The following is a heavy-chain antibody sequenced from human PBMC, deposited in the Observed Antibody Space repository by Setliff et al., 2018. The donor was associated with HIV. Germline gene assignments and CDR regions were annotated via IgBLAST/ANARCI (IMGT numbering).Heavy chain of an antibody. D-gene: IGHD1-26*01. J-gene: IGHJ4*02. CDR2: IIPIFGST. CDR1: GGTFSRHT. Sequence: GASVKVSCKSSGGTFSRHTISWVRQAPGQGLEWMGGIIPIFGSTNYAQNFQGRVSIIADASTSTAYMELSSLRSEDTAVYYCSRDVGVPGRGNALDYWGQGTQVTVSS. V-gene: IGHV1-69*13. CDR3: SRDVGVPGRGNALDY.